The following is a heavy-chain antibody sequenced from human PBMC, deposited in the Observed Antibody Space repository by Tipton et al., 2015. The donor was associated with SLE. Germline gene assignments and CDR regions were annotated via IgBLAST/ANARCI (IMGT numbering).Heavy chain of an antibody. CDR1: GASLSRGDDF. V-gene: IGHV4-61*08. Sequence: TLSLTCTVSGASLSRGDDFWSWIRQPPGKGLEWIGYISYTGDTKYNPPLKSRVTISIDTSETRFSLKMTSVAAADTAVYYCARTSGNFPFDYWGQGTLATVSS. CDR3: ARTSGNFPFDY. J-gene: IGHJ4*02. CDR2: ISYTGDT. D-gene: IGHD1-26*01.